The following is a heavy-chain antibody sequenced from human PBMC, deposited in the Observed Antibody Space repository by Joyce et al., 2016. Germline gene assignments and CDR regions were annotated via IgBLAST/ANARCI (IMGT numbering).Heavy chain of an antibody. J-gene: IGHJ4*02. CDR2: IDPSDSYT. D-gene: IGHD6-13*01. CDR1: GYNFTTYW. V-gene: IGHV5-10-1*03. CDR3: VRLSTSSWYGHFDY. Sequence: VQLVQSGAEVKKPGESLRISCKGSGYNFTTYWLTWVRQMPGKGLEWVGRIDPSDSYTNSNPSFQGRVSISADKSITTAYLQWNSLKASDTAMYYCVRLSTSSWYGHFDYWGLGTLVTVSS.